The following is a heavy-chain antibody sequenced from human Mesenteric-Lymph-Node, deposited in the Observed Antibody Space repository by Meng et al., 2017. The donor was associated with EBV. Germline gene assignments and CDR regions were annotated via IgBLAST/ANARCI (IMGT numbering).Heavy chain of an antibody. CDR3: ARHEDSSSWYDY. CDR1: GGSISSSSYY. Sequence: RQLQEWGPGMVKPSETLSPTCTVSGGSISSSSYYWGWIRQPPGKGLEWIGSIYYSGSTYYNPSLKSRVTISVDTSKNQFSLKLSSVTAADTAVYYCARHEDSSSWYDYWGQGTLVTVSS. CDR2: IYYSGST. J-gene: IGHJ4*02. V-gene: IGHV4-39*01. D-gene: IGHD6-13*01.